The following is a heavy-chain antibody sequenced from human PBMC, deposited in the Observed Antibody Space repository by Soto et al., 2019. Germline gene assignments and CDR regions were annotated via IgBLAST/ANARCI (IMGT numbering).Heavy chain of an antibody. Sequence: QVQLVQSGAEVKKPGASVKVSCKASGYSFTRYGISWVRQAPGQGLEWMGWISGYNANTNYPENLQGRVTMPTDTSTSTAYMEVRNLISDDTAVYYCARMGDVPYYDDGRDVWGQGTTVTVSS. D-gene: IGHD3-16*01. V-gene: IGHV1-18*01. J-gene: IGHJ6*02. CDR2: ISGYNANT. CDR3: ARMGDVPYYDDGRDV. CDR1: GYSFTRYG.